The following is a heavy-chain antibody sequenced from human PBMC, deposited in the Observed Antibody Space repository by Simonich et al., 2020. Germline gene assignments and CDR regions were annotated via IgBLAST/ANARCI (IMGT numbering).Heavy chain of an antibody. CDR2: NKPNSGGT. CDR3: ASGWDWGFSHMSDY. V-gene: IGHV1-2*06. Sequence: QVQLVQSGAEVKKPGASVKVSCKASGYTFTGYYMHWVRKAPGQGLEGRGRNKPNSGGTNYAQKFQGRVTMTRDTSISTAYMELSRLRSDDTAVYYCASGWDWGFSHMSDYWGQGTLVTVSS. J-gene: IGHJ4*02. D-gene: IGHD7-27*01. CDR1: GYTFTGYY.